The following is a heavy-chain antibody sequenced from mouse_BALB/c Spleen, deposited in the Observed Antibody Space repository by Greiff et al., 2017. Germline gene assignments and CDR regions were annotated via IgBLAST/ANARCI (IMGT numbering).Heavy chain of an antibody. CDR3: RTGDH. J-gene: IGHJ2*01. V-gene: IGHV1-69*02. CDR1: GYTFTSYW. D-gene: IGHD4-1*01. Sequence: VQLQQPGAELVRPGASVKLSCKASGYTFTSYWINWVKQRPGQGLEWIGNIYPSDSYTNYNQKFKDKATLTVDKSSSTAYMQLSSPTSEDSAVYYCRTGDHWGQGTTLTVSS. CDR2: IYPSDSYT.